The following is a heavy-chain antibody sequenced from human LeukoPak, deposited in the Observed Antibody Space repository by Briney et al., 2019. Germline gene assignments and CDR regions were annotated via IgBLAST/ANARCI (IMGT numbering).Heavy chain of an antibody. Sequence: GGSLRLSCAASGITFRSYWMNWVRQAPGRGLEWVASINQDGSGKNYVDSVKGRFTVSGDNAKKYLQMNSLRAEDTAVYYCAMNWNVPPRDYWGQGTLVTVSS. V-gene: IGHV3-7*01. CDR1: GITFRSYW. CDR3: AMNWNVPPRDY. D-gene: IGHD1-1*01. J-gene: IGHJ4*02. CDR2: INQDGSGK.